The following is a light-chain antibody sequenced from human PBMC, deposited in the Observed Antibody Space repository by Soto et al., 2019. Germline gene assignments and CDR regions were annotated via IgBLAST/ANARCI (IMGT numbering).Light chain of an antibody. Sequence: DIVMTQSPDSLAVSLGERATINCKSSQSVLYSSNNKNYLAWYQQKPGQPPKLLIYWASTRESGVPDRFSGSGSGTDITLTISSLQAEDVAVYYCQQYYSPAWTFGQGTKVEIK. CDR3: QQYYSPAWT. CDR2: WAS. J-gene: IGKJ1*01. CDR1: QSVLYSSNNKNY. V-gene: IGKV4-1*01.